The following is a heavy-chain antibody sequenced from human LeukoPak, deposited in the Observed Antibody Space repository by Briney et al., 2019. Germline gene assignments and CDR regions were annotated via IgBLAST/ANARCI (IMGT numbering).Heavy chain of an antibody. CDR3: AREKAAAAGTDDAFDI. CDR2: INHSGST. D-gene: IGHD6-13*01. J-gene: IGHJ3*02. CDR1: GGSFSGYY. Sequence: SETLSLTCAVYGGSFSGYYWSWIRQPPGKGLEWIGEINHSGSTNYNPSLKSRVTISVDTSKNQFSLKLSSVTAADTAVYYCAREKAAAAGTDDAFDIWGQGTMVTVSS. V-gene: IGHV4-34*01.